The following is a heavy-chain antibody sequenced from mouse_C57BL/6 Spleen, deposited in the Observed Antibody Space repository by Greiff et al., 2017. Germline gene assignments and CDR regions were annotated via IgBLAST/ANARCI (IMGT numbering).Heavy chain of an antibody. Sequence: QVQLKESGPGLVQPSQSLSITCTASGFSLTSYGVHWVRQSPGQGLEWLGVIWSGGSTDYNAACISSLSISKDKSKSKVFFKMNSLQADDTAIYYCARSTTVVATSFDYWGQGTTLTVSS. V-gene: IGHV2-2*01. CDR3: ARSTTVVATSFDY. D-gene: IGHD1-1*01. CDR2: IWSGGST. J-gene: IGHJ2*01. CDR1: GFSLTSYG.